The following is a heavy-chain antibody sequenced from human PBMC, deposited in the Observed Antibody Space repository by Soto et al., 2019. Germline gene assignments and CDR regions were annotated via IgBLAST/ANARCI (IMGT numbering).Heavy chain of an antibody. CDR2: ITWNSGDT. CDR1: GFNFNDYA. Sequence: SLSISCAASGFNFNDYAMHWVRQAPGKGLEWVSGITWNSGDTGYADSVKGRFTVSRDNAKNSVYLEINNLRPEDTALYYCEKNHRGGAMAVPFFDSRGQGALVTVSS. D-gene: IGHD5-18*01. V-gene: IGHV3-9*01. CDR3: EKNHRGGAMAVPFFDS. J-gene: IGHJ4*02.